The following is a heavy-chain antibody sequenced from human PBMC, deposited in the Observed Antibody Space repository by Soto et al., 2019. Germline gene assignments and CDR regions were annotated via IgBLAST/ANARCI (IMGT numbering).Heavy chain of an antibody. Sequence: KLVQSGAEVKKPGASVKVSCKASGYIFNIHSISWVRQAPGQGLEWVGWISAYNGDTKYAQNFQDRVTLTTETSTTTAYMELKSLRSDDTAIYYCARDPSNTSGRHLYFDYWGQGTRVTVSS. CDR2: ISAYNGDT. V-gene: IGHV1-18*01. CDR1: GYIFNIHS. D-gene: IGHD6-19*01. J-gene: IGHJ4*02. CDR3: ARDPSNTSGRHLYFDY.